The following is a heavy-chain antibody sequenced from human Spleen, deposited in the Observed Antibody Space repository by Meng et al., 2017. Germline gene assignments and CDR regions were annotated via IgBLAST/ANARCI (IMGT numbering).Heavy chain of an antibody. CDR2: MNPNSGNT. V-gene: IGHV1-8*02. CDR3: ARDSAYYYYGMDV. CDR1: GYTFTSYD. J-gene: IGHJ6*02. Sequence: ASVKVSCKASGYTFTSYDINWVRQATGQGLEWMGWMNPNSGNTGYAQKFQGRVTMTRDTSISTAYMELSRLLSDDTAVYYCARDSAYYYYGMDVWGQGTTVTVSS.